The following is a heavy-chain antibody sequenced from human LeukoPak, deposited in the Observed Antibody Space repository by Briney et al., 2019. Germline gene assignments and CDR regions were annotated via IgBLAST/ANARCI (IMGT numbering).Heavy chain of an antibody. D-gene: IGHD2-15*01. CDR1: GFTFSSYA. V-gene: IGHV3-30*02. J-gene: IGHJ4*02. CDR3: ASVVVVVAANPFDY. Sequence: GGSLRLSCAASGFTFSSYAVSWVRQAPGKGLEWVAFIRYDGSNKYYADSVKGRFTISRDNSKNTLYLQMNSLRAEDTAVYYCASVVVVVAANPFDYWGQGTLVTVSS. CDR2: IRYDGSNK.